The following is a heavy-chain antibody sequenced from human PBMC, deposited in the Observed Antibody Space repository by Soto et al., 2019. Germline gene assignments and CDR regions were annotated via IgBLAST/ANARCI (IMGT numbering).Heavy chain of an antibody. V-gene: IGHV1-18*01. D-gene: IGHD3-10*01. Sequence: ASVNFSCKASGYTFTSYGISWVRQAPGQGLEWMGWISAYNGNTNYAQKLQGRVTMTTDTSTSTAYMELRSLRSDDTAVYYCARDRLYMVRGVIIKDYSDYWGQGTLVTVSS. CDR3: ARDRLYMVRGVIIKDYSDY. CDR1: GYTFTSYG. J-gene: IGHJ4*02. CDR2: ISAYNGNT.